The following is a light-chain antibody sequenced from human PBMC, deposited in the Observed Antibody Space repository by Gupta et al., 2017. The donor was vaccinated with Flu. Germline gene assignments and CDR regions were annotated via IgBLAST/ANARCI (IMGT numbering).Light chain of an antibody. CDR3: SSGISSSTLV. CDR1: SSDIGAYNC. V-gene: IGLV2-14*01. J-gene: IGLJ2*01. CDR2: GVT. Sequence: SMTISGTGTSSDIGAYNCVSWYQQHPGQAHKLLIYGVTKRPAGVSNRFSASKSGDTASLTISGLQAEDEADYYCSSGISSSTLVFGGGTKLTVL.